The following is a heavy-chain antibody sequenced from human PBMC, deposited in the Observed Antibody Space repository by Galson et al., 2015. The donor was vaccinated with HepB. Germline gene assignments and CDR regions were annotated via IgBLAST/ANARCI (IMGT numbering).Heavy chain of an antibody. CDR2: ISTNTGNS. CDR3: ARGHGGTRYYKSDWFDP. D-gene: IGHD3-9*01. CDR1: GYTFSSYA. Sequence: SVKVSCKASGYTFSSYAMHWVRQAPGKGLEWMGWISTNTGNSTYAHGVTGRFVFSVDVYVGTVYLQIDSLKPEDTAVYYCARGHGGTRYYKSDWFDPWGQGTQVTVSS. V-gene: IGHV7-4-1*01. J-gene: IGHJ5*02.